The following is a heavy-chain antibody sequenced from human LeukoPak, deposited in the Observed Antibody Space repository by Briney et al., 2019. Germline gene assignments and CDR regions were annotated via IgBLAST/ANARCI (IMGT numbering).Heavy chain of an antibody. J-gene: IGHJ4*02. CDR1: GFTFSDYY. Sequence: GGSLRLSCAASGFTFSDYYMSWIRQAPGKGLEWVSYISSNGSTIYYADSVKGRFTISRDNAKNSLYLQMNSLRAEDTAVYYCARDWPLYYYDSSGLDYWGQGTLVTVSS. V-gene: IGHV3-11*04. D-gene: IGHD3-22*01. CDR2: ISSNGSTI. CDR3: ARDWPLYYYDSSGLDY.